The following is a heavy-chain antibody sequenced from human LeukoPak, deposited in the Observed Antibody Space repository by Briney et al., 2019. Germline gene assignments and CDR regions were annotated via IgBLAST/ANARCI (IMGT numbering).Heavy chain of an antibody. D-gene: IGHD6-6*01. CDR3: ASGGGAVRRGGDGFDI. CDR1: GGTFSSYA. Sequence: SVKVSCKASGGTFSSYAISWVRQAPGQGLEWMGGIIPIFGTANYAQKFQGRVTITTDESTSTAYMELSSLRADDTAVYYCASGGGAVRRGGDGFDIWGQGTMVTVSS. CDR2: IIPIFGTA. V-gene: IGHV1-69*05. J-gene: IGHJ3*02.